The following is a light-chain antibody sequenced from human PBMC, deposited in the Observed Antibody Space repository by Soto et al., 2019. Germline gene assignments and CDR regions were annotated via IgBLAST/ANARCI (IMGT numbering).Light chain of an antibody. CDR3: QQYNNWPPEGT. Sequence: EIVMTQSPATRSVSPGEKATLSCRPSQSVSNRLAWYQHKPGQAPRLLIYDASTRATGIPASFSGSGSGTEFTLTINSLQSEDFAVYYCQQYNNWPPEGTFGHGTQVDIK. V-gene: IGKV3-15*01. J-gene: IGKJ1*01. CDR2: DAS. CDR1: QSVSNR.